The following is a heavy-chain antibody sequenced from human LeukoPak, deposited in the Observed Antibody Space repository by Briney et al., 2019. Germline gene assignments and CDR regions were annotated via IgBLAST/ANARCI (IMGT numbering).Heavy chain of an antibody. D-gene: IGHD2-2*01. CDR2: ISSSSSTI. CDR1: EFIFSSYA. CDR3: RVVVPAQGDLYYYYYYMDV. J-gene: IGHJ6*03. Sequence: GRSLRLSCAAYEFIFSSYAMHWVRQAPGKGLEWVSYISSSSSTIYYADSVKGRFTISRDNAKNSLYLQMNSLKTEDTAVYYCRVVVPAQGDLYYYYYYMDVWGKGTTVTVSS. V-gene: IGHV3-48*01.